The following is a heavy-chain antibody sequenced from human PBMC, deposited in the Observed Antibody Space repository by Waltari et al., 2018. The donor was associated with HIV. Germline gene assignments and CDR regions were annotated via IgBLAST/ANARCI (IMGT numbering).Heavy chain of an antibody. CDR3: AREKVTTWEGAYYCRDV. CDR1: GYTFTGYY. CDR2: INTTSGGT. J-gene: IGHJ6*02. D-gene: IGHD4-17*01. V-gene: IGHV1-2*06. Sequence: QVQLVQSGAEVKKPGASVKDSCKASGYTFTGYYMHWVRQAPGQGLEWMGRINTTSGGTDEAQKYQDRVIMTKVTSSSTAYMELSRLRSDDTAMYYCAREKVTTWEGAYYCRDVWGQGTTVTVSS.